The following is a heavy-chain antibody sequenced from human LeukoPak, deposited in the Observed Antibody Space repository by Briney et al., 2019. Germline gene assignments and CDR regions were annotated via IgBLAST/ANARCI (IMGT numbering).Heavy chain of an antibody. CDR3: ARQGRGVNQPLLYYFDY. D-gene: IGHD2-2*01. Sequence: GASVKVSCKTSGYTFTSYYIHWVRQAPGQGLEWMGIINPSGGSTDYAQKFQGRVTMTRDTSTSTVYMELSSLRSEDTAVYYCARQGRGVNQPLLYYFDYWGQGTLVTVSS. CDR1: GYTFTSYY. CDR2: INPSGGST. V-gene: IGHV1-46*01. J-gene: IGHJ4*02.